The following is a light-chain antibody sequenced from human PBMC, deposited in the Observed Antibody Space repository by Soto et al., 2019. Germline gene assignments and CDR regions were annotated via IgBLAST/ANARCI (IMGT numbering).Light chain of an antibody. CDR2: DAS. V-gene: IGKV3-20*01. CDR1: QSVSSNY. Sequence: ENVLTQSPGTLSLSPGERATLSCRASQSVSSNYLAWYQQKPGQAPRLLIYDASSRATGIPDRFSGSGSGTDFTFTISRLEPEDSAVYYCQQYSSSPTFGQGTKVEIK. J-gene: IGKJ1*01. CDR3: QQYSSSPT.